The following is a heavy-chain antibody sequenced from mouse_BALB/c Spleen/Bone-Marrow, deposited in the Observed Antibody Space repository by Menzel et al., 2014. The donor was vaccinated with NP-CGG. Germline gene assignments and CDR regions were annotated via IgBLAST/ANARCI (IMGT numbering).Heavy chain of an antibody. CDR3: VRGKNLYGTPLAY. Sequence: QVQLKESGPGLVAPSQSLSITCTVSGFSLTSYDMNWVRQPPGKGLEWLGVIWTGGGTDYNSAFMSRLSISKDNSKSXVFLKMNSLQTDDTAIYYCVRGKNLYGTPLAYWGQGTLVTVSA. D-gene: IGHD1-1*01. J-gene: IGHJ3*01. CDR1: GFSLTSYD. V-gene: IGHV2-9-2*01. CDR2: IWTGGGT.